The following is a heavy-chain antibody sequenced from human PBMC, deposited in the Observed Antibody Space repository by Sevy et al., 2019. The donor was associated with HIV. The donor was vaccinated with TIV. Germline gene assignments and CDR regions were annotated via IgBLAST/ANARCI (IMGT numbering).Heavy chain of an antibody. CDR1: GFTFSSYS. CDR3: ARDGIFGVVIKFYYYGMDV. CDR2: ISSSSSTI. Sequence: GGSLRLSCAASGFTFSSYSMNWVRQAPGKGLEWVSYISSSSSTIYYADSVKGRFTISRDNAKNSLYLKMNSLRDEDTAVYYCARDGIFGVVIKFYYYGMDVWGQGTTVTVSS. V-gene: IGHV3-48*02. J-gene: IGHJ6*02. D-gene: IGHD3-3*01.